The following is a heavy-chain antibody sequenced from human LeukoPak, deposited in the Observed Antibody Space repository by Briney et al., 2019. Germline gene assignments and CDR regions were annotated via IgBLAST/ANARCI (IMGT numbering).Heavy chain of an antibody. CDR1: GYTFTTFG. CDR3: ARVASTSCDCPDYFDY. J-gene: IGHJ4*02. V-gene: IGHV1-18*01. CDR2: ISAYTGNT. Sequence: ASVKVSCKASGYTFTTFGITWVRQAPGQGLDWMGWISAYTGNTNYAPKFQGRVTMTTDTSTSTAHMELRSLTSDDTAVYYCARVASTSCDCPDYFDYWGQGTLVTVSS. D-gene: IGHD2-2*01.